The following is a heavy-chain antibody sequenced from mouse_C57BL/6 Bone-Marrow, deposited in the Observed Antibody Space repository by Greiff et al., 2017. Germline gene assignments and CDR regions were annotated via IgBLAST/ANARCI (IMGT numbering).Heavy chain of an antibody. V-gene: IGHV1-82*01. CDR3: ARRGDYDFGC. J-gene: IGHJ2*01. D-gene: IGHD2-4*01. Sequence: QVQLQQSGPELVKPGASVKISCKASGYAFSSSWMNWVKQRPGKGLEWIGRIYPGDGDTNYTGKFKGKATMTADKSSSTAYMQLSSLTSEDSAIYVCARRGDYDFGCWGHGTTLTVAT. CDR1: GYAFSSSW. CDR2: IYPGDGDT.